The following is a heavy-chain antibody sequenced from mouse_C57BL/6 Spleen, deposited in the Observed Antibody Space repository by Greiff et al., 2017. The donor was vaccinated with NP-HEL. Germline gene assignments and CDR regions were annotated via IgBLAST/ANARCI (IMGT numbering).Heavy chain of an antibody. Sequence: QVHVKQSGAELVKPGASVKLSCKASGYTFTEYTIHWVKQRSGQGLEWIGWFYPGSGSIKYNEKFKDKATLTADKSSSTVYMELSRLTSEDSAVYFCARHEGIDDYDRGIYAMDYWGQGTSVTVSS. J-gene: IGHJ4*01. CDR3: ARHEGIDDYDRGIYAMDY. CDR2: FYPGSGSI. CDR1: GYTFTEYT. D-gene: IGHD2-4*01. V-gene: IGHV1-62-2*01.